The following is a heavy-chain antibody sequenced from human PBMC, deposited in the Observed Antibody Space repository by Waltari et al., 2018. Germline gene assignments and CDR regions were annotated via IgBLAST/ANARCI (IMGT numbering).Heavy chain of an antibody. J-gene: IGHJ4*02. CDR2: SYGGGNT. D-gene: IGHD7-27*01. Sequence: EVQLVESGGGLIQPGGSLRLSCAASGFTVTTNYMNWVRQAPGKGPEWVSVSYGGGNTDYGDSVKGRFIISRDESKNTVYLQMNSLRAEDTAVYYCARGSPKGTNWGCLDSWGQGALVTVSS. CDR1: GFTVTTNY. V-gene: IGHV3-53*01. CDR3: ARGSPKGTNWGCLDS.